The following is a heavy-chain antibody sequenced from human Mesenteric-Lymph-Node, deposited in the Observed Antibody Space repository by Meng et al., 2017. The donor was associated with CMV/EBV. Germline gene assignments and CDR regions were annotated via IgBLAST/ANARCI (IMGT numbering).Heavy chain of an antibody. D-gene: IGHD6-19*01. Sequence: GSIRSSSYYWGWIRQPPGKGLEWIGSIYYSVNTYYNPSLKSRVTISVDTSKNQFSLKLNSVTAADTAVYYCARDLYIAVTGTRWFDPWGQGTLVTVSS. CDR3: ARDLYIAVTGTRWFDP. J-gene: IGHJ5*02. CDR1: GSIRSSSYY. V-gene: IGHV4-39*07. CDR2: IYYSVNT.